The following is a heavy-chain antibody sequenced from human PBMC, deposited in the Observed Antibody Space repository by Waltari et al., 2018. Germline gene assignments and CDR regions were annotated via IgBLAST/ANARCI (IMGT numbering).Heavy chain of an antibody. Sequence: QVQLVESGGGVVQPGGSLRLSCAASGFTFTSFGFHWVRQAPGKGLEGVAQIVYDGTVEYYVDSVKGRFIISRDNSKNALYLQMNSLRVEDTAVYYCARDQTQVTPAQRKPLDCWGQGTLVAVFS. CDR2: IVYDGTVE. V-gene: IGHV3-30*02. CDR1: GFTFTSFG. CDR3: ARDQTQVTPAQRKPLDC. D-gene: IGHD4-4*01. J-gene: IGHJ4*02.